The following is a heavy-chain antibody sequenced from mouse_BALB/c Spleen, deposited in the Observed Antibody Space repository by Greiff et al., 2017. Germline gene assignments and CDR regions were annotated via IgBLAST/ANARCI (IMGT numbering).Heavy chain of an antibody. CDR2: IYPGSGNT. J-gene: IGHJ3*01. Sequence: QVQLQQSGAELVRPGTSVKISCKASGYAFTNYWLGWVKQRPGHGLEWIGDIYPGSGNTYYNEKFKGKATLTADKSSSTAYMQLSSLTSEDSAVYFCARWNLAYWGQGTLVTVSA. CDR1: GYAFTNYW. V-gene: IGHV1-63*01. CDR3: ARWNLAY.